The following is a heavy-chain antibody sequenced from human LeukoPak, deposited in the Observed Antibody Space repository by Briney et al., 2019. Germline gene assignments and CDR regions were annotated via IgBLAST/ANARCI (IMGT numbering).Heavy chain of an antibody. D-gene: IGHD2-15*01. Sequence: PGGSLRLSCAASEFTISNYGMSWVRQAPGKGLEWVSGINGGGGSTFYAESVKGRFTISRDNSKNTLYLQMSTLRVEDSAVYYCVKDGRRSPPCWGQGTRVTVSS. V-gene: IGHV3-23*01. CDR2: INGGGGST. CDR1: EFTISNYG. J-gene: IGHJ4*02. CDR3: VKDGRRSPPC.